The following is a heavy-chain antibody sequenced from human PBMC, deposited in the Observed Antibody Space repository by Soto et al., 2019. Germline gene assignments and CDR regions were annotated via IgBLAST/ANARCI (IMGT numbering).Heavy chain of an antibody. Sequence: PSQTLSLTCVISGDSVSSNSAAWNWIRQSPSRGLEWLGRTYYRSKWYNDYAVSVKSRITINPDTSKNQFSLQLNSVTPEDTAVYSCARDLSLSDSSGYYYNWFEPWGQGTLVTVSS. D-gene: IGHD3-22*01. J-gene: IGHJ5*02. CDR2: TYYRSKWYN. CDR1: GDSVSSNSAA. CDR3: ARDLSLSDSSGYYYNWFEP. V-gene: IGHV6-1*01.